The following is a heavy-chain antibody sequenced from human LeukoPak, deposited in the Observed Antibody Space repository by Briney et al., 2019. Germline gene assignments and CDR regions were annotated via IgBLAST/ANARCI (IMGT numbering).Heavy chain of an antibody. CDR3: AKDLGLYLGDLSYFDY. CDR2: ISGRGDNT. CDR1: GFTFSSYA. J-gene: IGHJ4*02. D-gene: IGHD3-16*02. Sequence: GGSLRLSCAVSGFTFSSYAMSWVRQAPGKGLEWVSTISGRGDNTYYADSVKGRFTISRDNSKNTLYLQMNSLRAEDTAVYNCAKDLGLYLGDLSYFDYWGQGTLVTVSS. V-gene: IGHV3-23*01.